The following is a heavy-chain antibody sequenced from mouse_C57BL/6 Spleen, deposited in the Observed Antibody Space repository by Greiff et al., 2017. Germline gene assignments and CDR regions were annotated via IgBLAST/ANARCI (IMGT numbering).Heavy chain of an antibody. J-gene: IGHJ4*01. Sequence: QVQLQQPGAELVKPGASVKLSCKASGYTFTSYWMHWVKQRPGQGLEWIGMIHPNSGSTNYNEKFKSKATLTVDKSSSTAYMQLSSLTTEDSAVYDCARGGGNYDYARDYWGQGTSVTVSS. V-gene: IGHV1-64*01. CDR3: ARGGGNYDYARDY. D-gene: IGHD2-1*01. CDR2: IHPNSGST. CDR1: GYTFTSYW.